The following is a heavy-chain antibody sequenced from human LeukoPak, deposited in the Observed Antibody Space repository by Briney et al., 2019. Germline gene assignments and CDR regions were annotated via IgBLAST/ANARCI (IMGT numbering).Heavy chain of an antibody. D-gene: IGHD3-22*01. J-gene: IGHJ4*02. CDR1: GYTFTGYY. Sequence: ASVKVSCKASGYTFTGYYMHWVRQAPGQGLEWMGRVNPNSGGTNYAQKFQGRVTMTRDTSTSTVYMELSSLRSEDTAVYYCARDQDSSGYYDYWGQGTLVTVSS. V-gene: IGHV1-2*06. CDR3: ARDQDSSGYYDY. CDR2: VNPNSGGT.